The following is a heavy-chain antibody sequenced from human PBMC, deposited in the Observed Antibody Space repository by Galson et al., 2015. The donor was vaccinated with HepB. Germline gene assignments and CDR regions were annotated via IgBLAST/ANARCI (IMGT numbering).Heavy chain of an antibody. V-gene: IGHV3-66*01. CDR1: GFTVSGNY. D-gene: IGHD3-22*01. CDR2: IYSGGST. Sequence: SLRLSCAASGFTVSGNYMSWVRQAPGKGLEWVSVIYSGGSTYYADSVKGRFTISRDNSKNTLYLQMNSLRVEDTAVYYCAKTVLYYYDGSGSTDASDIWGQGTMVTVSS. J-gene: IGHJ3*02. CDR3: AKTVLYYYDGSGSTDASDI.